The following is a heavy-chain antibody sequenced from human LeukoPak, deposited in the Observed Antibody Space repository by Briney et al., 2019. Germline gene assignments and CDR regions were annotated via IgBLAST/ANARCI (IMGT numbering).Heavy chain of an antibody. Sequence: GGSLRLSCAASGFTFDDYAMHWVRHAPGKGLEWVSGISWNSGSIGYADSVKGRFTISRDNAKNSLYLQMNSLRAGDTALYYCAKDTYSYGQSPFDYWGQGTLVTVSS. CDR2: ISWNSGSI. CDR3: AKDTYSYGQSPFDY. J-gene: IGHJ4*02. CDR1: GFTFDDYA. D-gene: IGHD5-18*01. V-gene: IGHV3-9*01.